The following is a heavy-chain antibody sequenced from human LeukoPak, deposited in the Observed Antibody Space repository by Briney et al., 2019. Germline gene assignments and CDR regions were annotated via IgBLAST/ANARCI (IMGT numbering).Heavy chain of an antibody. CDR2: ISSSSSTI. CDR3: ARDYQGRGYSGYGLKDY. D-gene: IGHD5-12*01. V-gene: IGHV3-48*02. CDR1: GFTFSSYS. J-gene: IGHJ4*02. Sequence: GGSLRLSCAASGFTFSSYSMNWVRQAPGKGLEWVSYISSSSSTIYYADSVKGRFTISRDNAKNSLYLQMNSLRDEDTAVYYCARDYQGRGYSGYGLKDYWGQGDLVTVSS.